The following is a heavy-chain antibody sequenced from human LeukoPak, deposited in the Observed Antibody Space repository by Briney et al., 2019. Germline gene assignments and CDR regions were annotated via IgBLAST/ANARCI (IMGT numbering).Heavy chain of an antibody. V-gene: IGHV3-33*01. CDR2: IWYDGSNK. CDR1: GFTFSSYG. CDR3: ASATVTLYYYYGMDV. D-gene: IGHD4-17*01. J-gene: IGHJ6*02. Sequence: GGSLRLSCAASGFTFSSYGMHWVRQAPGKGLEWVAVIWYDGSNKYYADSVKGRFTISRDNSKNTLYLQMNSLRAEDTAVYYCASATVTLYYYYGMDVWGQGTTGTVSS.